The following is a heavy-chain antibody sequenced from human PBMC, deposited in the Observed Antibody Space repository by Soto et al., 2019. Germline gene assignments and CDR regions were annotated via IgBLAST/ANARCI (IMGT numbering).Heavy chain of an antibody. CDR2: INPSGGST. CDR1: GYTFTSYY. Sequence: ASVKVSCKASGYTFTSYYMHWVRQAPGQGLEWMGIINPSGGSTSYAQKFQGRVTMTRDTSTSTVYMELSSLRSEDTAVYYCARDITIFGVVIVSAGMDVWGQGTTVTVSS. D-gene: IGHD3-3*01. J-gene: IGHJ6*02. V-gene: IGHV1-46*01. CDR3: ARDITIFGVVIVSAGMDV.